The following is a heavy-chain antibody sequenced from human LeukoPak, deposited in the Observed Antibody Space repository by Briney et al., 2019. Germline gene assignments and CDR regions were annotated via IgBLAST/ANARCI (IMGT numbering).Heavy chain of an antibody. CDR2: IYYSGNT. V-gene: IGHV4-59*08. CDR3: ARQLPGISVSGLDY. J-gene: IGHJ4*02. CDR1: GGSISNYY. Sequence: SETLSLTYTVSGGSISNYYWSWIRQPPGRGLEWIGYIYYSGNTNYNPSLKSRVTISVDTSKNQFSLKLSSVTAADTAMYYCARQLPGISVSGLDYWGQGTLVTVSS. D-gene: IGHD6-19*01.